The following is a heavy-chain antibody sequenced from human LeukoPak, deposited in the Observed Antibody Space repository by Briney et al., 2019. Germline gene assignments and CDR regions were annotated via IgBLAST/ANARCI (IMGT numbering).Heavy chain of an antibody. V-gene: IGHV4-4*07. CDR1: GGSISSYY. J-gene: IGHJ4*02. CDR2: IYTSGST. CDR3: ARGGAKNPSIDY. Sequence: SGTLSLTCTVSGGSISSYYWSWIRQPAGKGLEWIGRIYTSGSTNYNPSLKSRVTISVDTSKNQFSLKLSSVTAADTAVYYCARGGAKNPSIDYWGQGTLVTVSS. D-gene: IGHD1-26*01.